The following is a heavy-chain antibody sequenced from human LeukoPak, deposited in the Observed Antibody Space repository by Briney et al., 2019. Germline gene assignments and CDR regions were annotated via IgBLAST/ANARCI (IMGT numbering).Heavy chain of an antibody. CDR1: GFSFNSYH. V-gene: IGHV3-48*01. D-gene: IGHD6-25*01. J-gene: IGHJ4*02. Sequence: PGGSLRLSCAASGFSFNSYHFNWDRQAPGKGLEWVSYISIFSSTIYYADSVKGRFTISRDDAKNSVYLQMNSLRAEDTADYYCARTHERDLDYWGQGTLVTVSS. CDR2: ISIFSSTI. CDR3: ARTHERDLDY.